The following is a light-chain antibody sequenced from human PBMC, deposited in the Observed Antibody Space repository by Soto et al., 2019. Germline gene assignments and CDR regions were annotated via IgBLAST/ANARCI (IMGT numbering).Light chain of an antibody. V-gene: IGKV3-15*01. J-gene: IGKJ5*01. CDR1: QSVSSN. Sequence: EIVMTQSPATLSVSPGERATLSCRASQSVSSNLAWYQQKPGQAPRLLIYGASTRATGMPATFSGSGSGTEFTLTISSLQSEDFAVYYCQDYNNWPITFGQGTRLEIK. CDR3: QDYNNWPIT. CDR2: GAS.